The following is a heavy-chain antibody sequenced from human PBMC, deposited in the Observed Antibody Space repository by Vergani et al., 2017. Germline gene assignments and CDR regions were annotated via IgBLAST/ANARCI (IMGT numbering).Heavy chain of an antibody. J-gene: IGHJ4*02. CDR1: GGTFSSYA. V-gene: IGHV1-69*04. Sequence: QVQLVQSGAEVKKPGASVKVSCKASGGTFSSYAISWVRQAPGQGLEWMGRIIPILGIANYAQKFQGRVTITADKSTSTAYMERSSLRSEDTAVYYCARVGSSWWPYYFDYWGQGTLVTVSS. CDR3: ARVGSSWWPYYFDY. CDR2: IIPILGIA. D-gene: IGHD6-13*01.